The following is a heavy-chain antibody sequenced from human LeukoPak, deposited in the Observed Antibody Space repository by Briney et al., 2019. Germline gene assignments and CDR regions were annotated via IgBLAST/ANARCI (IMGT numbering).Heavy chain of an antibody. D-gene: IGHD6-6*01. CDR1: GFTLTNHG. V-gene: IGHV3-21*04. CDR2: ITGTGGR. Sequence: GGSLRLSCAVSGFTLTNHGVSWVRQAPGKGLEWVSIITGTGGRYYGDSVKGRFTISRDNAKNSLYLQMISLRAEDTAVYKCARIGYSSSSLDFWGRGTLVTVSS. J-gene: IGHJ4*02. CDR3: ARIGYSSSSLDF.